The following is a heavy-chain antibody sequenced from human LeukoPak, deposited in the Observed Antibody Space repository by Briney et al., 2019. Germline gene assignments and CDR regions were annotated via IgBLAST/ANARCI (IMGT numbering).Heavy chain of an antibody. CDR1: GFTFSSYG. J-gene: IGHJ6*03. V-gene: IGHV3-30*02. D-gene: IGHD3-3*01. Sequence: GGSLRLSCAASGFTFSSYGMHWVRQAPGKGLEWVAFIRYDGSNKYYADSVKGRFTISRDNSKNTLYLQMNSLRAEDTAVYYCAKDSVLRFLEWSPRPYYMDVWGEGTTVTVSS. CDR3: AKDSVLRFLEWSPRPYYMDV. CDR2: IRYDGSNK.